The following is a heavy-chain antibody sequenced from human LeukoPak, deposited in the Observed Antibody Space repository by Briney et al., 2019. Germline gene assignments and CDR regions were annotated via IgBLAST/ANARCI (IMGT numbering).Heavy chain of an antibody. CDR2: ISGSGGST. Sequence: GGSLRLSCAASGFTFSSYAMSWVRQAPGKGLEWVSAISGSGGSTYYVDSVKGRFTISRDNSKNTLYLQMNSLRAEDTAVYYCAKDYGSGSYPDCWGQGTLVTVSS. CDR1: GFTFSSYA. D-gene: IGHD3-10*01. J-gene: IGHJ4*02. CDR3: AKDYGSGSYPDC. V-gene: IGHV3-23*01.